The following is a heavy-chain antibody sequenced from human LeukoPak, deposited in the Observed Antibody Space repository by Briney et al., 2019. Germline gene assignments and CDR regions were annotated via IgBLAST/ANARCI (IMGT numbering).Heavy chain of an antibody. CDR3: ARDGGYSGYDLTY. CDR1: GFTFSSYA. CDR2: ISGSGGST. V-gene: IGHV3-23*01. J-gene: IGHJ4*02. D-gene: IGHD5-12*01. Sequence: PGGSLRLSCAASGFTFSSYAMSWVRQAPGKGLEWVSAISGSGGSTYYADSVKGRFTISRDNSKNTLYLQMGSLRAEDMAVYYCARDGGYSGYDLTYWGQGTLVTVSS.